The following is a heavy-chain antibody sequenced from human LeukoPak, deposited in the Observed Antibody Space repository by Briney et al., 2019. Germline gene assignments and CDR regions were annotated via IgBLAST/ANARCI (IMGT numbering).Heavy chain of an antibody. V-gene: IGHV4-39*01. J-gene: IGHJ3*02. Sequence: PSETLSLTCAVSGGSISSSNWWSWVRQPPGKGLEWIGSIYYRRTTYYNPSLKSRVTISVDTSKNQFSLKLSSVTAADTAVYYCASYSFTGTGVSTDAFDIWGQGTMVTVSS. D-gene: IGHD2-21*01. CDR2: IYYRRTT. CDR3: ASYSFTGTGVSTDAFDI. CDR1: GGSISSSNW.